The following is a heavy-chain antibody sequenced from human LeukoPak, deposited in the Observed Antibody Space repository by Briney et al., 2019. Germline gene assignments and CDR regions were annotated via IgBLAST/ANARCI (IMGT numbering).Heavy chain of an antibody. V-gene: IGHV1-18*01. CDR1: GYTFTSYG. CDR2: ISAYNGNT. D-gene: IGHD5-12*01. CDR3: ARTPIQWLPNYFDY. Sequence: ASVKVSCKASGYTFTSYGISWVRQAPGQGLEWMGWISAYNGNTNYAQKLQGRVTMTTDTSTSTAYMELRSLRSDDTAVYYRARTPIQWLPNYFDYWGQGTLVTVSS. J-gene: IGHJ4*02.